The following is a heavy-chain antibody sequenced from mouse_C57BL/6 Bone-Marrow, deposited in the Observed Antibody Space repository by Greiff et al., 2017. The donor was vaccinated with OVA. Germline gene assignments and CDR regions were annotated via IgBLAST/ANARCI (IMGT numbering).Heavy chain of an antibody. Sequence: QVQLQQSGPELVKPGASVKISCKASGYAFSSSWMNWVKQRPGKGLAWIGRIYPGDGDTNYNGKLKGKVKLTADKSSITAYMQLSSLTSEDSAVYFCARPNYYGSSYGFAYWGQGTLVTVSA. CDR1: GYAFSSSW. CDR3: ARPNYYGSSYGFAY. CDR2: IYPGDGDT. J-gene: IGHJ3*01. D-gene: IGHD1-1*01. V-gene: IGHV1-82*01.